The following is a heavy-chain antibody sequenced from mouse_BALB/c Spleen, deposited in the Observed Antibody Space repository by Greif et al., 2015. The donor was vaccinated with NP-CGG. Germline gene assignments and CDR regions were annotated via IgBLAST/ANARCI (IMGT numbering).Heavy chain of an antibody. CDR1: GFAFSSYD. J-gene: IGHJ4*01. CDR2: ISSGGGST. Sequence: DVNVVESGGGLVKPGGPLKLSCAASGFAFSSYDMSWVRQTPEKRLEWVAYISSGGGSTYYPDTVKGRFTISRDNAKNTLYLQMSSLKSEDTAMYYCARYDGYYYYAMDYWGQGTSVTVSS. V-gene: IGHV5-12-1*01. CDR3: ARYDGYYYYAMDY. D-gene: IGHD2-3*01.